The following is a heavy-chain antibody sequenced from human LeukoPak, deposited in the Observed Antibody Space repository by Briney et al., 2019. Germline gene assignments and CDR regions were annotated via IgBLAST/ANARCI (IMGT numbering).Heavy chain of an antibody. V-gene: IGHV4-39*07. CDR1: AGSITGSSYY. CDR3: ARAYYYYYMDV. CDR2: IYTSGST. Sequence: TSETLSLTCTVSAGSITGSSYYWGWIRQPPGKGLEWIGRIYTSGSTNYNPSLKSRVTISVDTSKNQFSLKLSSVTAADTAVYYCARAYYYYYMDVWGKGTTVTVSS. J-gene: IGHJ6*03.